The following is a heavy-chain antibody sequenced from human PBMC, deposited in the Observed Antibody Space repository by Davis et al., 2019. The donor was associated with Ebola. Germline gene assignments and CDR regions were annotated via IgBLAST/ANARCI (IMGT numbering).Heavy chain of an antibody. CDR3: AKDGLLWFGDPYYYGMDV. D-gene: IGHD3-10*01. J-gene: IGHJ6*02. Sequence: GESLKISCAASGFTLSSYWMHWVRQAPGKGLVWVSRINSDGSSTSYADSVKGRFTISRDNAKNTLYLQMNSLRAEDTAVYYCAKDGLLWFGDPYYYGMDVWGQGTTVTVSS. V-gene: IGHV3-74*01. CDR2: INSDGSST. CDR1: GFTLSSYW.